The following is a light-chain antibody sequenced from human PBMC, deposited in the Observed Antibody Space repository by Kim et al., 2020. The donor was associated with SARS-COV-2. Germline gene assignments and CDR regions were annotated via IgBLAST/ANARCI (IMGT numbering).Light chain of an antibody. Sequence: DIQMTQSPSSLSASVGDRVTITCRASQSINSYLSWYQQKPGKAPKLLIYAASSLQSGVPSRFSGSGSGTDFTLTISSLLPEDFATYYCQQSYSIPWTFGQGTKVDIK. V-gene: IGKV1-39*01. J-gene: IGKJ1*01. CDR2: AAS. CDR3: QQSYSIPWT. CDR1: QSINSY.